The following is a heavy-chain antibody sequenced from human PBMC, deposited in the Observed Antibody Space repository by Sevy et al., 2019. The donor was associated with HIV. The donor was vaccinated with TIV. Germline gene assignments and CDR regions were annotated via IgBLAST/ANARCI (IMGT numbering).Heavy chain of an antibody. CDR1: GFTFSSYS. CDR2: ISRSSSTI. D-gene: IGHD6-19*01. Sequence: GGSLRISCAASGFTFSSYSMNWVRQAPGKGLEWVSYISRSSSTIYYVDSVKGRFTISRDNAKNSLYLQMNSLRAEDTAVYYCARSPPYSSGWYGIDYWGQGTLVTVSS. CDR3: ARSPPYSSGWYGIDY. V-gene: IGHV3-48*01. J-gene: IGHJ4*02.